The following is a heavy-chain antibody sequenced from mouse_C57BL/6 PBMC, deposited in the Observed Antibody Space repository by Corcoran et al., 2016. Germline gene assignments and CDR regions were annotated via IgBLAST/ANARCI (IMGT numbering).Heavy chain of an antibody. D-gene: IGHD2-2*01. CDR2: IYPGDGDT. V-gene: IGHV1-80*01. CDR1: GYAFSRYW. J-gene: IGHJ4*01. Sequence: QVQLQQSGAELVKPGASVNISCKASGYAFSRYWMNWVKQRPGKGLEWIGQIYPGDGDTNYNGKCKGKATLTADKSYSTAYMQLSSLTSEDSAVYFCARGGYDGGWAMDYWGQGTSVTVSS. CDR3: ARGGYDGGWAMDY.